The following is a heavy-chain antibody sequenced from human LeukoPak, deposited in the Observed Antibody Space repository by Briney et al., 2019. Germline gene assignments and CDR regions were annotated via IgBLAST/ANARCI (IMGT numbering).Heavy chain of an antibody. CDR1: GFTFSIYS. CDR2: ISGSSTYI. J-gene: IGHJ4*02. D-gene: IGHD6-19*01. V-gene: IGHV3-21*01. Sequence: GGSLRLSCAASGFTFSIYSMNWVRQAPGKGLEWVSYISGSSTYIDHADSVKGRFTISRDNAKNSLYLQMNSLRDDDTAVYYCAREPVAGTAPRWGQGTLVTVSS. CDR3: AREPVAGTAPR.